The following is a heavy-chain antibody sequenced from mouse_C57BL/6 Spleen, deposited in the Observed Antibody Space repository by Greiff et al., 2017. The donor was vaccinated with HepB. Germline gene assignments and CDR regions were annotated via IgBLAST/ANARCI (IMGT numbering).Heavy chain of an antibody. V-gene: IGHV5-9*01. CDR2: ISGGGGNT. D-gene: IGHD2-4*01. CDR3: ARGGYYDYDVAAMDY. Sequence: VQLVESGGGLVKPGGSLKLSCAASGFTFSSYTMSWVRQTPEKRLEWVATISGGGGNTYYPDSVKGRFTISRDNAKNTLYLQMSSLRSEDTALYYCARGGYYDYDVAAMDYWGQGTSVTVSS. CDR1: GFTFSSYT. J-gene: IGHJ4*01.